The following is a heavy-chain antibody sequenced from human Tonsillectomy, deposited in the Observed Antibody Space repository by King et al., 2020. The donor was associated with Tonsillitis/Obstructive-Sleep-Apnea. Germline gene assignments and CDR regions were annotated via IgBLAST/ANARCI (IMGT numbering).Heavy chain of an antibody. J-gene: IGHJ4*02. D-gene: IGHD3-10*01. CDR1: GYTFTSYA. CDR3: VRGRGLYYFDS. Sequence: QLVQSGAEVKKPGASVKVSCKASGYTFTSYALQWVRQAPGQRLEWMGWIITGNGNTKYSQNFQDRVTITRDTSASTAYMELSSLTSEDTAVYYCVRGRGLYYFDSGGQGTLVTVSS. V-gene: IGHV1-3*04. CDR2: IITGNGNT.